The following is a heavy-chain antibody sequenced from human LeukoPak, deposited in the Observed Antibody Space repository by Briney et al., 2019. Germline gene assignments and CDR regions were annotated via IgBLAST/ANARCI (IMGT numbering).Heavy chain of an antibody. V-gene: IGHV4-39*01. CDR1: GGSISSSSYY. D-gene: IGHD3-3*01. J-gene: IGHJ6*03. CDR3: ARGRITIFGVVRYLYYMDV. CDR2: IYYSGST. Sequence: SETLSLTCTVSGGSISSSSYYWGWIRQPPGKGLEWIGSIYYSGSTYYNPSLKSRVTISVDTSKNQFSLKLSSVTAADTAVYYCARGRITIFGVVRYLYYMDVWGKGTTVTVSS.